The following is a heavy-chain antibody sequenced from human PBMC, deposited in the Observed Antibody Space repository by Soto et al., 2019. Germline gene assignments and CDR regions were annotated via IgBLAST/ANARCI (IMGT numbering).Heavy chain of an antibody. CDR1: GFTFSSYG. J-gene: IGHJ6*02. CDR2: VSYDGSDK. CDR3: AKDQRGSGYGGMDV. Sequence: QVQLVESGGGVVQPGRSLRLSCAASGFTFSSYGMHWVRQAPGKGLKWVAVVSYDGSDKYYADSVKGRFTISRDNSKNTVYLQMNSLRAEDTAMYYCAKDQRGSGYGGMDVWGQGTTVTVSS. D-gene: IGHD3-3*01. V-gene: IGHV3-30*18.